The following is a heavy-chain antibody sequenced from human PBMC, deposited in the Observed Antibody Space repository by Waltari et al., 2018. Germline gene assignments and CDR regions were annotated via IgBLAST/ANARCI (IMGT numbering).Heavy chain of an antibody. CDR1: GFTFSSYN. V-gene: IGHV3-48*04. Sequence: EVQLVESGGGLVQPGGSLRLSCAASGFTFSSYNMNWVRQGQGKGLEWVSLISSSSNTKDYADAVKGRFTISRDNAKNSLYLQMNSLRAEDTAVYYCARVESSSWYSVFDYWGQGTLVTVSS. CDR3: ARVESSSWYSVFDY. CDR2: ISSSSNTK. J-gene: IGHJ4*02. D-gene: IGHD6-13*01.